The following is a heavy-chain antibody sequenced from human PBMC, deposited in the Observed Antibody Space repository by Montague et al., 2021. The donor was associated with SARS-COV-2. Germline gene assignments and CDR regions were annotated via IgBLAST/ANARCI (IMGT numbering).Heavy chain of an antibody. CDR3: AAHGVTNYLEY. CDR1: GGSISNNY. J-gene: IGHJ4*02. D-gene: IGHD4-17*01. Sequence: SETLSLTCTVSGGSISNNYWNWLRQSPSKGLEWLGYIYYSGDNASYNPSLESRATISVDTSRKHFSLKLKSVTTADTAVYYCAAHGVTNYLEYWGQGILVTVSS. V-gene: IGHV4-59*01. CDR2: IYYSGDNA.